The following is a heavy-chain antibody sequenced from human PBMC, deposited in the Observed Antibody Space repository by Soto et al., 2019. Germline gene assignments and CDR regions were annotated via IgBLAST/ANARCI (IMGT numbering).Heavy chain of an antibody. J-gene: IGHJ6*02. CDR2: MNPNSGST. Sequence: ASVKVSCKASGYTFTSYYINWGRQATGQGLEWMGWMNPNSGSTDYAQKFQGRVTMTRNTSISTAYMELSSLRSEDTAVYYCARLYVLRFLEWSSYYGLDVWGQGTTVTVSS. D-gene: IGHD3-3*01. CDR3: ARLYVLRFLEWSSYYGLDV. V-gene: IGHV1-8*01. CDR1: GYTFTSYY.